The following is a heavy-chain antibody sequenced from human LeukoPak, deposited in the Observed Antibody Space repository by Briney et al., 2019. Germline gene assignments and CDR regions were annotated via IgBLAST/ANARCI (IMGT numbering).Heavy chain of an antibody. CDR1: GGSISSSSYY. D-gene: IGHD1-26*01. CDR3: ASFPSGSYFDY. J-gene: IGHJ4*02. CDR2: IYYSGST. V-gene: IGHV4-39*01. Sequence: PSETLSLTCTVSGGSISSSSYYWGWIRQPPGKGLEWIGSIYYSGSTYYNPSLKSRVTISVDTSKNQFSLKLSSVTAADTAVYYCASFPSGSYFDYWGQGTLVTVSS.